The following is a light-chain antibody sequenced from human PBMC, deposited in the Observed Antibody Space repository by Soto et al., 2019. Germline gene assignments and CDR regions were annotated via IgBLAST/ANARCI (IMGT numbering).Light chain of an antibody. Sequence: EVVLTQSPGTLSLSPGERATLSCRASETVTSDYLAWYQQKPGQAPRLLIYDASNRATGIPDRFSGSGSGTDFTLAISRLEPEDFAVYYCEHFGSSRTFGQGTKVDIK. CDR1: ETVTSDY. CDR2: DAS. V-gene: IGKV3-20*01. J-gene: IGKJ1*01. CDR3: EHFGSSRT.